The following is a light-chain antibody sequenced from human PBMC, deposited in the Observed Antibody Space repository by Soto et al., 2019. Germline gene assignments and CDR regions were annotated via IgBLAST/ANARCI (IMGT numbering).Light chain of an antibody. Sequence: ELVMTQSPATLSVSPGETATLSCRASQSVSNNVAWYQQKPGQAPRLLILGASTRATGIPARFSGSVSGTEFTLSISSLQSEDFAVYYGKQYKEWPPFTFGQGTRLEIK. CDR2: GAS. J-gene: IGKJ5*01. CDR3: KQYKEWPPFT. V-gene: IGKV3-15*01. CDR1: QSVSNN.